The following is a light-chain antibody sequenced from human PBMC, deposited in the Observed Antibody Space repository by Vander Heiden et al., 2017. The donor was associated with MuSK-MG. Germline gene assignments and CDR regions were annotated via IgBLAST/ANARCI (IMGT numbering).Light chain of an antibody. J-gene: IGKJ5*01. Sequence: AIRMTQSPSSFSASTGDRVTIPCRASQGISSYLAWYQQKPGKAPKLLIYAASTLQSGVPSRFSGSGSGTDFTLTISCLQSEDFATYYCQQYDSYPPTFGQGTRLEIK. CDR1: QGISSY. V-gene: IGKV1-8*01. CDR2: AAS. CDR3: QQYDSYPPT.